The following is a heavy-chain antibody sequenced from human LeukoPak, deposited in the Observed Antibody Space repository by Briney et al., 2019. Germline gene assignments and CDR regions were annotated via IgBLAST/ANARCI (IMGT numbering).Heavy chain of an antibody. CDR3: ARDKLSERWNYGDYVFGYFDY. CDR2: IYHVGST. Sequence: SETLSLTCTVSGASISKIEDYWGWLRQSPGKGLEWIGTIYHVGSTYYNPSLKSRVTMSVDASKNQFSLKLSSVTAADTAVYYCARDKLSERWNYGDYVFGYFDYWGQGTLVTVSS. D-gene: IGHD4-17*01. J-gene: IGHJ4*02. CDR1: GASISKIEDY. V-gene: IGHV4-39*07.